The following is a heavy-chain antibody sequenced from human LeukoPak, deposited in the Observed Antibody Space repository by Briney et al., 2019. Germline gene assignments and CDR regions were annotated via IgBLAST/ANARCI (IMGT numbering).Heavy chain of an antibody. CDR2: ISFDGSTK. V-gene: IGHV3-30*09. D-gene: IGHD4-11*01. CDR3: ATLVTAVTTTQFDY. Sequence: GGSLRLSCAASGLTFNTYTMHWVRQAPGRGLEWLAVISFDGSTKYYADPVRGRFAISRDNSKNTLFLQMNNLRAEDTALYYCATLVTAVTTTQFDYWGQGALVTVSS. J-gene: IGHJ4*02. CDR1: GLTFNTYT.